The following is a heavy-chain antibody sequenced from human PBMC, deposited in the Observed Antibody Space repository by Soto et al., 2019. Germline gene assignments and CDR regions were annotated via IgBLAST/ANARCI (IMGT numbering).Heavy chain of an antibody. CDR3: ANLQSWQSLDY. V-gene: IGHV3-23*01. D-gene: IGHD6-13*01. CDR1: GFTFSNYD. Sequence: EVLLLESGGGLVQPGGSLRLSCAASGFTFSNYDMGWVRQAPGKGLELVSFLSGSGSGPYYADSVKGLFTISRENAENTLYLQINSLRVEDTAVYSCANLQSWQSLDYWGQGTLVIVSS. J-gene: IGHJ4*02. CDR2: LSGSGSGP.